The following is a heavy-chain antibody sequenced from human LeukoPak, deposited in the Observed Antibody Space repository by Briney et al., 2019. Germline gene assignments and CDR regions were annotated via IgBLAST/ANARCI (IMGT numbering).Heavy chain of an antibody. J-gene: IGHJ4*02. CDR2: IYPGDSDT. V-gene: IGHV5-51*01. CDR1: GYSFTSYW. CDR3: ARHPYCSGGSCYPPEDY. D-gene: IGHD2-15*01. Sequence: GESLRISCKGSGYSFTSYWIGWVRQMPGKGLEWMGIIYPGDSDTRYSPSFQGQVTISADESISTAYLQWSSLKASDTAMYYCARHPYCSGGSCYPPEDYWGQGTLVTVSS.